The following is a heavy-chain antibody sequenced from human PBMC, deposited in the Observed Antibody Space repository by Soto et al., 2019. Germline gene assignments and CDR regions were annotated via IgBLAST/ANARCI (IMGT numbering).Heavy chain of an antibody. Sequence: QVQLVQSGAEVKKPGSSVKVSCKASGGTFSSYAINWVRQAPGQGLEWMGGIIPIFGTADYAQKFQGRVTITAXXXTXXDYMELSSLRSEDTAVYYCARAVAGGVYYYYGMDVWGQGTTVTVSS. CDR2: IIPIFGTA. CDR3: ARAVAGGVYYYYGMDV. D-gene: IGHD6-19*01. J-gene: IGHJ6*02. CDR1: GGTFSSYA. V-gene: IGHV1-69*12.